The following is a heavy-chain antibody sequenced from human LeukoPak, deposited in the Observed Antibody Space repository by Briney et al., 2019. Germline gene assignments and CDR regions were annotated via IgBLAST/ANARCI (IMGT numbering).Heavy chain of an antibody. CDR1: EFTFSDYY. J-gene: IGHJ5*02. CDR3: AREDYYYGSGTPWYNWFDP. CDR2: ISSSVTTI. Sequence: GGPLRISYTASEFTFSDYYMSWIRHAPGKQPDRVSYISSSVTTIYYADSVKGRFTISRDNAKNSLYLQMNSLRAEDTAVYYCAREDYYYGSGTPWYNWFDPWGQRTLVTVSS. V-gene: IGHV3-11*01. D-gene: IGHD3-10*01.